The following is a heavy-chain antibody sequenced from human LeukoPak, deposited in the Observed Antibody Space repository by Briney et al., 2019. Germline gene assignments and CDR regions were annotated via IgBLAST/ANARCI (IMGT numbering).Heavy chain of an antibody. D-gene: IGHD2-15*01. J-gene: IGHJ4*02. CDR1: GGSVSSGSYY. CDR2: IYYSGST. Sequence: SETLSLTCTVSGGSVSSGSYYWSWIRQPPGKGLEWIGYIYYSGSTNYNPSLKSRVTISVDTSKNQFSLKLSSVTAADTAVYYCARDYLYCSGGSCYSTFDYWGQGTLVTVSS. CDR3: ARDYLYCSGGSCYSTFDY. V-gene: IGHV4-61*01.